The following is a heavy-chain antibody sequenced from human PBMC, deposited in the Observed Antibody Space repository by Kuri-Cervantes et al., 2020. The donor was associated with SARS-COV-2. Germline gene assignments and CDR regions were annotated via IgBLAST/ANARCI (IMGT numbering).Heavy chain of an antibody. V-gene: IGHV3-7*04. CDR1: GFIFSNYA. Sequence: ETLSLTCAASGFIFSNYAMSWVRQAPGKGLEWVANINQDGSEKYYVGSVKGRFTISRDNAKNSLYLQMNSLRAEDTAVYYCARDGWGSTSHNWFDPWGQGTLVTVSS. CDR2: INQDGSEK. CDR3: ARDGWGSTSHNWFDP. J-gene: IGHJ5*02. D-gene: IGHD2-2*01.